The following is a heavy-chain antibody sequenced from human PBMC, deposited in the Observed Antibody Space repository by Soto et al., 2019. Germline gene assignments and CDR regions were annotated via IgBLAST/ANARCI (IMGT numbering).Heavy chain of an antibody. D-gene: IGHD2-8*01. CDR3: ARGVDTAGDDIRGGWFDP. CDR1: GGSISSGGYY. CDR2: IYYSGST. J-gene: IGHJ5*02. V-gene: IGHV4-31*03. Sequence: TLSLTCSVSGGSISSGGYYWSWIRQHPGKGLEWIGYIYYSGSTYYNPSLKSRVTISVDTSKNQFSLKLSSVTAADTAVYYCARGVDTAGDDIRGGWFDPWGQGTLVTVSS.